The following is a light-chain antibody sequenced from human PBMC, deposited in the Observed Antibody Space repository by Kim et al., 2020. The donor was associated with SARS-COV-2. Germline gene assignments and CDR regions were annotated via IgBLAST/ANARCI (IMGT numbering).Light chain of an antibody. CDR1: QSKSMG. CDR3: QQYDNY. Sequence: STLSASEGDRVIITCRASQSKSMGLAWYQQKPGKAPKLLISKASSLQSGVPSRFSGSGSGTEFTLTISSLQPDDFGTYYCQQYDNYFGQGTKLEI. CDR2: KAS. V-gene: IGKV1-5*03. J-gene: IGKJ2*01.